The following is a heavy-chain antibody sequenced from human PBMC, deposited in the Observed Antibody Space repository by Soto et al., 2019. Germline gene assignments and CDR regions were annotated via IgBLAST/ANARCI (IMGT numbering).Heavy chain of an antibody. V-gene: IGHV3-23*01. Sequence: GGSLRLSCVASGFTFSNYVMSWVRKAPGKGLEWVSGISASGGSTYYADSVKGRFSVSRDNFDNTLYLQMNSLRAEDTAVYYCAKDLITIFGVVADYYMDVWGKGTTVTVSS. J-gene: IGHJ6*03. CDR2: ISASGGST. D-gene: IGHD3-3*01. CDR1: GFTFSNYV. CDR3: AKDLITIFGVVADYYMDV.